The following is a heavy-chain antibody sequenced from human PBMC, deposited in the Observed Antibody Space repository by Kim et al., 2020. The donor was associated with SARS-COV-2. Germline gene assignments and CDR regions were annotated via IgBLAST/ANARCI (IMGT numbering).Heavy chain of an antibody. CDR2: IYYSGST. D-gene: IGHD3-22*01. CDR3: ARTYYYDPDAFDI. CDR1: GGSISSYY. Sequence: SETLSLTCTVSGGSISSYYWSWIRQPPGKGLEWIGYIYYSGSTNYNPSLKSRVTISVDTSKNQFSLKLSSVTAADTAVYYCARTYYYDPDAFDIWGQGTMVTVSS. J-gene: IGHJ3*02. V-gene: IGHV4-59*01.